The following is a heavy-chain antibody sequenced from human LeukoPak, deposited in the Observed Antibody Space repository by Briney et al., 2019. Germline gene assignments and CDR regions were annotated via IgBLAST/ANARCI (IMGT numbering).Heavy chain of an antibody. CDR2: IRSKANSYAT. V-gene: IGHV3-73*01. J-gene: IGHJ4*02. CDR3: TRSEGFFGVARDY. CDR1: GFTFSGSA. Sequence: GGSLRLSRAASGFTFSGSAMHWVRQASGKGLEWVGRIRSKANSYATAYAASVKGRFTISRDDSKNTAYLQMNSLKTEDTAVYYCTRSEGFFGVARDYWGQGTLVTVSS. D-gene: IGHD3-3*01.